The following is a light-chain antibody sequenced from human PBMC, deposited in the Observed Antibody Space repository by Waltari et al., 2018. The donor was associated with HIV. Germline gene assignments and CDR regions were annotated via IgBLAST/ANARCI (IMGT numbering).Light chain of an antibody. V-gene: IGKV3-20*01. Sequence: IVLTQSPGTLSLSPGERATLSCRASQTVSNNYLAWYQQKPGQAHRLLIYGASSRATGIPDRFSGSGSGTDFTLTISRLEPEDFAVYYCQQFGTSYTFGQGTKLEVK. CDR3: QQFGTSYT. J-gene: IGKJ2*01. CDR2: GAS. CDR1: QTVSNNY.